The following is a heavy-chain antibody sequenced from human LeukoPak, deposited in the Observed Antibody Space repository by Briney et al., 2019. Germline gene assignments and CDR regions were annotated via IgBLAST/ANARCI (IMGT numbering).Heavy chain of an antibody. CDR2: FDPEDGET. Sequence: GASVKVSCKVSGYTLTELSMHWVRQAPGKGLEWMGGFDPEDGETIYAQKFQGRVTMTEDTSTDTAYMELSSLRSEDTAVYYCATPSIAAASILRVYSYYYGMDVWGQGTTVTVSS. CDR3: ATPSIAAASILRVYSYYYGMDV. CDR1: GYTLTELS. D-gene: IGHD6-13*01. J-gene: IGHJ6*02. V-gene: IGHV1-24*01.